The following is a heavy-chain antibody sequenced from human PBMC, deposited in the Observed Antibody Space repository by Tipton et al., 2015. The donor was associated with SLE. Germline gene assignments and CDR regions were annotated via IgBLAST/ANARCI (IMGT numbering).Heavy chain of an antibody. J-gene: IGHJ4*02. Sequence: LRLSCAVYGGSFSGYYWRWIRQPPGTGLEWIGEINHSGSTNYNPSLKSRVTISVDKSKNQSSLKLSSVTAADTAVYYCARSPLPDYDILTGYYHQGFFDYWGQGTLVTVSS. D-gene: IGHD3-9*01. CDR2: INHSGST. V-gene: IGHV4-34*01. CDR3: ARSPLPDYDILTGYYHQGFFDY. CDR1: GGSFSGYY.